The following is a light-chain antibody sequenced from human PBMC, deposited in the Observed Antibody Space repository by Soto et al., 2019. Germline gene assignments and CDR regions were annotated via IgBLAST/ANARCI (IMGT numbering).Light chain of an antibody. Sequence: EIVMTQSPDTLSVSPGERATLSCRASQSVSINLAWYQQKPGQAPRLLIYDTSTRATGIPARFSGSGSGTEFTLTISSLQSEDFAVYYCQQYNNWPRTFGQGTK. V-gene: IGKV3-15*01. CDR3: QQYNNWPRT. CDR1: QSVSIN. CDR2: DTS. J-gene: IGKJ1*01.